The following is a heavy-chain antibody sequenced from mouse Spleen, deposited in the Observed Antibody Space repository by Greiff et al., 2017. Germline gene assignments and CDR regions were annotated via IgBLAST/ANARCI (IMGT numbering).Heavy chain of an antibody. CDR3: ARHPALYWYFEV. Sequence: EVKVEESGGGLVKPGGSLKLSCAASGFTFSSYAMSWVRQTPEKRLEWVATISSGGSYTYYPDSVKGRFTISRDNAKNTLYLQMSSLRSEDTAMYYCARHPALYWYFEVGGAGTTVTVSS. CDR1: GFTFSSYA. CDR2: ISSGGSYT. V-gene: IGHV5-9-3*01. J-gene: IGHJ1*01.